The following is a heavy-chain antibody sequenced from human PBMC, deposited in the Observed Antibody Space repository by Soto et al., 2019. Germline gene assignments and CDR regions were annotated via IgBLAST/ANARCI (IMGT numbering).Heavy chain of an antibody. J-gene: IGHJ6*02. CDR3: TRCGIRYHSIGYYLGIDGMDV. D-gene: IGHD3-22*01. V-gene: IGHV1-69*12. Sequence: QVQLVQSGAEVKKPESSVRVSCKASGGTFNSYAITWVRQAPGQGLEWMGGTIPMFGTTNYAEKFQGGVTISADEATNIAYMELSSLRSEDTAVYYCTRCGIRYHSIGYYLGIDGMDVWGQGTTVIVSS. CDR2: TIPMFGTT. CDR1: GGTFNSYA.